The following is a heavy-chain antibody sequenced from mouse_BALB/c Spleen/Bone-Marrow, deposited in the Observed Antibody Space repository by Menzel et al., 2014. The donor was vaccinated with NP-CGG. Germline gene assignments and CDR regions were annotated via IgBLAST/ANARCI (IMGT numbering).Heavy chain of an antibody. V-gene: IGHV1-82*01. J-gene: IGHJ4*01. Sequence: QVQLKESGPELVKPGASVKISCKASGYAFSNSWMNWVKQRPGQGLEWIGRIYPGDGDTYYNGKFKDKATLTADKSSSTAYMQLSSLTSVDSAVYFCARSDGYRAMDYWGQGTSVTVPS. CDR1: GYAFSNSW. CDR2: IYPGDGDT. D-gene: IGHD2-3*01. CDR3: ARSDGYRAMDY.